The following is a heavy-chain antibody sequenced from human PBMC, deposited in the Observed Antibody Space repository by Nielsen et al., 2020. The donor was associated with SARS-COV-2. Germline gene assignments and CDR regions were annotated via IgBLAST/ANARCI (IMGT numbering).Heavy chain of an antibody. Sequence: GESLKISCAASGFTFSSYWMHWVRQAPGKGLVWVSRINSDGSSTSYADSVKGRFTISRDNAKNTLYLQMNSLRAEDTAVYYCARDSYGSGSYGTRDNWFDPWGQGTLVTVSS. V-gene: IGHV3-74*01. CDR3: ARDSYGSGSYGTRDNWFDP. J-gene: IGHJ5*02. CDR1: GFTFSSYW. D-gene: IGHD3-10*01. CDR2: INSDGSST.